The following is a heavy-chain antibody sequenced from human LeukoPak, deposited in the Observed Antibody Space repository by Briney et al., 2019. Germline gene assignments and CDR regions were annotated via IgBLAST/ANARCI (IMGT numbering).Heavy chain of an antibody. D-gene: IGHD1-26*01. J-gene: IGHJ4*02. CDR3: AKDHTEVVGATTRNPSFDY. CDR2: ISSSSSTI. Sequence: GGSLRLSCAASGFTFSSYSMNWVRQAPGKGLEWVSYISSSSSTIYYADSVKGRFTISRDNSKNTLYLQMNSLRAEDTAVYYCAKDHTEVVGATTRNPSFDYWGQGTLVTVSS. V-gene: IGHV3-48*01. CDR1: GFTFSSYS.